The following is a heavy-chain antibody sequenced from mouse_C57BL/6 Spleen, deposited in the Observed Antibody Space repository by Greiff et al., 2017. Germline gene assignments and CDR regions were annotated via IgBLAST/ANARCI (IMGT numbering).Heavy chain of an antibody. J-gene: IGHJ2*01. V-gene: IGHV1-47*01. Sequence: VKVVESGAELVKPGASVKMSCKASGYTFTTYPIEWMKQNHGKSLEWIGNFHPYNDDIKYNEKFKGKVTLTVEKSSSTVYLELSRLTSDDSAVYYCARGRYYSNSYDFDCWGQGTTLTVSS. D-gene: IGHD2-5*01. CDR3: ARGRYYSNSYDFDC. CDR1: GYTFTTYP. CDR2: FHPYNDDI.